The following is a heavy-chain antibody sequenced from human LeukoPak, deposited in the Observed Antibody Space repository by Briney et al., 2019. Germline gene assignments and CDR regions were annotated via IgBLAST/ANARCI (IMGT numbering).Heavy chain of an antibody. CDR3: ASGYYYGSGNEYYFDY. V-gene: IGHV4-30-4*01. CDR2: IYYSGST. Sequence: SKTLSLTCTVSGGSISSCDYYWSWIRQPPGKGLEWIGYIYYSGSTHYNPSLKTRVTISVDTSKNQFSLKLSAVTAADTAVYYCASGYYYGSGNEYYFDYWGQGTLVTVSS. J-gene: IGHJ4*02. D-gene: IGHD3-10*01. CDR1: GGSISSCDYY.